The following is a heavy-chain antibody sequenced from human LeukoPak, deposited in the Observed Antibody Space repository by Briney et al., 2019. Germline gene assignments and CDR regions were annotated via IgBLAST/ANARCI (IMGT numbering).Heavy chain of an antibody. D-gene: IGHD6-13*01. J-gene: IGHJ5*02. CDR1: GGSISSSSYY. Sequence: SETLSLTCTVSGGSISSSSYYWGWIRQPPGEGLEWIGSIYYSGSTYYNPSLKSRVTISVDTSKNQFSLKLSSVTAADTAVYYCARRIAGNWFDPWGQGTLVTVSS. V-gene: IGHV4-39*01. CDR2: IYYSGST. CDR3: ARRIAGNWFDP.